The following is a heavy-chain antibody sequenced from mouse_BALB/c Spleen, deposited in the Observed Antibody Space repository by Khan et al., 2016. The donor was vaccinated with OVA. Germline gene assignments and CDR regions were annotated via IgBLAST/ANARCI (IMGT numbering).Heavy chain of an antibody. CDR1: GYTFSSYW. D-gene: IGHD2-2*01. J-gene: IGHJ3*01. V-gene: IGHV1-9*01. Sequence: QVQLQQPGGDLMTPGASVKISCTATGYTFSSYWIEWVKQRPGHGLEWIGQNFSGSVSISYNEKFKRKATFTADTSSNTAYQQLSSLTSEASAVYYCARGGYGGFAYWGQGTLVTVSA. CDR2: NFSGSVSI. CDR3: ARGGYGGFAY.